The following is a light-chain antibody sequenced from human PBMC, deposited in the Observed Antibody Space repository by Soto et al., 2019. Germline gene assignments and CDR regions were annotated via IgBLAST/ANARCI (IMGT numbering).Light chain of an antibody. V-gene: IGLV2-11*01. J-gene: IGLJ3*02. CDR2: ATS. CDR1: SSDVGGYNY. CDR3: TSFARGSTLV. Sequence: QSVLTQPRSVSGSPGQSVTISCTGTSSDVGGYNYVSWYQQHPGKAPKLLIYATSKRPSGVSNRFSGSKSGDTASLTISGLQAEDEADYYCTSFARGSTLVFGGGTKLTVL.